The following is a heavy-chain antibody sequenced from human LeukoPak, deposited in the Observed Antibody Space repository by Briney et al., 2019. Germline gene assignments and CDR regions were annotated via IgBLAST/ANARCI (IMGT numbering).Heavy chain of an antibody. CDR3: AKNLIAATGTNYYYMDV. D-gene: IGHD6-13*01. CDR1: GFTFSSYA. CDR2: ISGSGGST. V-gene: IGHV3-23*01. Sequence: RPGGSLRLSCAASGFTFSSYAMSWVRQAPGKGLEWVSAISGSGGSTYYADSVKGRFTISRDNSKNTLYLQMNSLRAEDTAVYYCAKNLIAATGTNYYYMDVWGKGTTVTVSS. J-gene: IGHJ6*03.